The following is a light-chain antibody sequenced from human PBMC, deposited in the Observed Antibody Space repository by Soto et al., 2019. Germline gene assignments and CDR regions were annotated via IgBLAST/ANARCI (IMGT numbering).Light chain of an antibody. CDR3: CSEEGRFF. Sequence: QSALTQPRSVSGSPGQSVTISCTGTSSDVGVSRSVSWYQQHPGKAPKLIISDVTKRPSGVPYRFSGSKSGNTASLTISGLQAADEADYYCCSEEGRFFFGTGTKLTVL. J-gene: IGLJ1*01. CDR2: DVT. V-gene: IGLV2-11*01. CDR1: SSDVGVSRS.